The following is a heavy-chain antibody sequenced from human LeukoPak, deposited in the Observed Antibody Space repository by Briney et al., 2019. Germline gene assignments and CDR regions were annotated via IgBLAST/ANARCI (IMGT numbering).Heavy chain of an antibody. J-gene: IGHJ3*02. CDR2: IRSKAYGGTT. CDR1: GLIFGDYS. D-gene: IGHD6-13*01. CDR3: TRGYSSRDAFDI. Sequence: GGSLRLSCTTYGLIFGDYSMSWVRQAPGKGLEWVGFIRSKAYGGTTEYAASVKGRFTISRDDSKSIAYLQMNSLKTEDTAVYYCTRGYSSRDAFDIWGQGTMVTVSS. V-gene: IGHV3-49*04.